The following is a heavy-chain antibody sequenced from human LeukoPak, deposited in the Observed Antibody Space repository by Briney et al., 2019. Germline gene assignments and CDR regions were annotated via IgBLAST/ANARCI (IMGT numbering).Heavy chain of an antibody. Sequence: SETLSLTCIVSGGSLSSSSYYWGWIRQPPGKGLEWIGSIYYSGSTYYNPSLKSRVPISVHTSKNQFSLKLSSVTAADTAVYYCARAYSNSWYVGLYFDYWGQGTLVTVSS. CDR2: IYYSGST. V-gene: IGHV4-39*07. J-gene: IGHJ4*02. D-gene: IGHD6-13*01. CDR3: ARAYSNSWYVGLYFDY. CDR1: GGSLSSSSYY.